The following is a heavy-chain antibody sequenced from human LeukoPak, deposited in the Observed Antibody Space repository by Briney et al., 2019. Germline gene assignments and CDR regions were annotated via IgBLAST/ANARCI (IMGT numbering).Heavy chain of an antibody. J-gene: IGHJ4*02. CDR3: ARELGYCSRNSCPLYRY. Sequence: ASVKVSCKASGYSFTDYYVHWVRQAPGQGLEWMGWINPKSGGTHYAQNFYGRVTMTRDTSITTAYMELSRLRSDDTAVYYCARELGYCSRNSCPLYRYWGQGTLAIVSS. V-gene: IGHV1-2*02. CDR2: INPKSGGT. CDR1: GYSFTDYY. D-gene: IGHD2-2*01.